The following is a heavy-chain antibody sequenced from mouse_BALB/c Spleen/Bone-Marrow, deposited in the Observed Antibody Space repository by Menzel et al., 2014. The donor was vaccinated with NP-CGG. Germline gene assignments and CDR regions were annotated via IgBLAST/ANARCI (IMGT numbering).Heavy chain of an antibody. Sequence: EVKLMESGGGLVKPGGSLKHSCAASGFTFSSCALSWVRQTPEKRLEWVASISSGGTTYYQDSVKGRFTISRDNARNILYLQMSSLGSEDTAIFYCAAITTVAYWGQGTILTVTS. J-gene: IGHJ2*01. CDR1: GFTFSSCA. D-gene: IGHD1-1*01. CDR3: AAITTVAY. V-gene: IGHV5-6-5*01. CDR2: ISSGGTT.